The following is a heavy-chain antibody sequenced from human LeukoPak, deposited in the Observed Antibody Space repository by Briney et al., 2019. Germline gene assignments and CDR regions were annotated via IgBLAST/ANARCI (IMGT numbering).Heavy chain of an antibody. CDR2: IKQDGSEK. V-gene: IGHV3-7*01. CDR1: GFTFSSYW. J-gene: IGHJ4*02. Sequence: GGSLRLSCAASGFTFSSYWMSWVRQAPGKGLEWVANIKQDGSEKYYVDSVKGRFTISRDNAKNSLYLQMNSLRAEDTAVYYCARDRYCSSTRCFHEGYWGQGTLVTVSS. CDR3: ARDRYCSSTRCFHEGY. D-gene: IGHD2-2*01.